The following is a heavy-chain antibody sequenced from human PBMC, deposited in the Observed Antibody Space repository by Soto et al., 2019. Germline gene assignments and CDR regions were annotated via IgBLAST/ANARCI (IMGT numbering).Heavy chain of an antibody. Sequence: ASVKVSCKASGNTFTNFGVTWVRQAPGQGLEWMGWISAYTDDPNYAQKFQGRVTMTIDTSTSTAYLDLRSLTSDDTAVYYCARVIPGAEAWFDPWGQGTLVTVSS. CDR2: ISAYTDDP. D-gene: IGHD2-2*01. J-gene: IGHJ5*02. CDR3: ARVIPGAEAWFDP. V-gene: IGHV1-18*01. CDR1: GNTFTNFG.